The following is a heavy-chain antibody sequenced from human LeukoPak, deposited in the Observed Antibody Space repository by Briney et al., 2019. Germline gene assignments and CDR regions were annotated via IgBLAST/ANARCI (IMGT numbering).Heavy chain of an antibody. CDR2: IYPGDSDT. D-gene: IGHD2-8*01. V-gene: IGHV5-51*01. Sequence: GESLKISCKASGYLFTSYWIGWVRHMPGKGLEWMGMIYPGDSDTIYSPSFQGQVTISAAKSISTAYLQWSSLKASDTAMYYCARLRDIELMVSAVVHDAFDIWGQGTMVTVSS. CDR3: ARLRDIELMVSAVVHDAFDI. J-gene: IGHJ3*02. CDR1: GYLFTSYW.